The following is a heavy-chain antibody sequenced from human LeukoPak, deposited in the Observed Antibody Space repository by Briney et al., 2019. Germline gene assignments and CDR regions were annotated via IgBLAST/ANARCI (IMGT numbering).Heavy chain of an antibody. J-gene: IGHJ4*02. Sequence: ASVKVSCKASGYAFTSYYIQWVRQAPGQGLECMGWINPNSGDTHFARNFQDTVTMTRDTSITTVYMSLTRLTSADTAVYYCARGPLINSRGRHAHFDFWGQGTGVAVSS. CDR2: INPNSGDT. V-gene: IGHV1-2*02. CDR3: ARGPLINSRGRHAHFDF. D-gene: IGHD3-22*01. CDR1: GYAFTSYY.